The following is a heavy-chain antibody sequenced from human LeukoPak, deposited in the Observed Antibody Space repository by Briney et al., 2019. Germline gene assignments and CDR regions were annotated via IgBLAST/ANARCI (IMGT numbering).Heavy chain of an antibody. CDR1: GFTFSSYW. J-gene: IGHJ6*03. Sequence: GGSLRLSCAASGFTFSSYWMSWVRQAPGKGLEWVANIKQDGREKYYVDSVKGRFTISRDNAKNSLYLQMNSLRAEDTAVYYCARGGIAVAGTRENYYYYYMDVWGKGTTVTVSS. CDR3: ARGGIAVAGTRENYYYYYMDV. V-gene: IGHV3-7*01. CDR2: IKQDGREK. D-gene: IGHD6-19*01.